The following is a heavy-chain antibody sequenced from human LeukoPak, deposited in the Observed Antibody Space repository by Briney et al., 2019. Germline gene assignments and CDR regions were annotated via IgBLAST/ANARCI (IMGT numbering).Heavy chain of an antibody. CDR1: GLTFSNYA. J-gene: IGHJ6*02. CDR2: INTNSGSI. CDR3: AKDAGIAAADTLVWNYGMDV. V-gene: IGHV3-23*01. Sequence: GGSLRLSCAASGLTFSNYAMSWVRQAPGKGPEWVSAINTNSGSIYYTDSVKGRFTISRDNSKNTLYLQMNSLRAEDTAVYYCAKDAGIAAADTLVWNYGMDVWGQGTTVTVSS. D-gene: IGHD6-25*01.